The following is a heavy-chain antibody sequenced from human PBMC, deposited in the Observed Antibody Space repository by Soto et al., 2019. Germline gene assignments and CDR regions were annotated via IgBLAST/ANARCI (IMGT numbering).Heavy chain of an antibody. V-gene: IGHV1-18*01. D-gene: IGHD2-15*01. J-gene: IGHJ5*02. CDR1: GYTFTSYG. CDR2: ISAYNGNT. Sequence: ASVKVSCKASGYTFTSYGISWVRQAPGQGLEWMGWISAYNGNTDYAQKLQGRATMTTDTSTSTAYMELRSLRSDDTAVYYCARDTIVVVVAAPGYNWFDPWGQGTLVTVSS. CDR3: ARDTIVVVVAAPGYNWFDP.